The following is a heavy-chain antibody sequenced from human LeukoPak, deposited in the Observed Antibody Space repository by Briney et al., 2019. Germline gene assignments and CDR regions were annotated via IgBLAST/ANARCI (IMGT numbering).Heavy chain of an antibody. V-gene: IGHV3-23*01. CDR3: AKGVAVAT. D-gene: IGHD6-19*01. CDR1: GFTFYSYA. CDR2: ISGSGAGA. J-gene: IGHJ4*02. Sequence: GGSLRLSCAASGFTFYSYAMSWVRQAPGKGLEWVSTISGSGAGAYYADSVKGRFTISRDSSRNTLYLQMNILRAEDTAVYYCAKGVAVATWGQGTLVTVSS.